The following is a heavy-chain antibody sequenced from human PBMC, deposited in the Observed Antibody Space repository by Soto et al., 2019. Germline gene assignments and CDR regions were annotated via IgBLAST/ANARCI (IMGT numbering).Heavy chain of an antibody. J-gene: IGHJ6*02. CDR3: ERVSYRTDGSQKGGYYYYGMDV. V-gene: IGHV4-34*01. CDR1: GGSFSGYY. Sequence: QVQLQQWGAGLLKPSETLSLTCAVYGGSFSGYYWSWIRQPPGKGLEWIGEINHSGSTNYNPSLKSRGTISVDTSKNQFSMKLSGVTDADTAVYYCERVSYRTDGSQKGGYYYYGMDVWGQGTTVTVSS. CDR2: INHSGST. D-gene: IGHD3-10*01.